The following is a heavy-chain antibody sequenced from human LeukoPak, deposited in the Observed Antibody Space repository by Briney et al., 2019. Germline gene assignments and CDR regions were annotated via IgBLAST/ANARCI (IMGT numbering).Heavy chain of an antibody. CDR2: ISWNSGSI. CDR1: GFTFADYA. CDR3: AKDNSGLDY. V-gene: IGHV3-9*01. Sequence: GGSLRLSCAASGFTFADYAMHWVRQAPGKGLEWVSGISWNSGSIGYADSVKGRFTISRDNAKNSLYLQMNSLRAEDTALYYCAKDNSGLDYWGQGTLVTVSS. J-gene: IGHJ4*02.